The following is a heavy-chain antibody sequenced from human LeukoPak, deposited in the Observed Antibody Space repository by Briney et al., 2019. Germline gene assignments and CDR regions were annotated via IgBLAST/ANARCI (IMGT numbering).Heavy chain of an antibody. V-gene: IGHV3-23*01. CDR1: RFTFSTYA. Sequence: GGSLRLSCAASRFTFSTYAMSWVRQAPGKGLEWVSTISGSGGSTYYADSVKGRFTISRDNSKNTLYLQINSLRAEDTAVYYCAKDRERNNDAIYYGSGSYHDYWGQGTLVTVSS. D-gene: IGHD3-10*01. CDR2: ISGSGGST. CDR3: AKDRERNNDAIYYGSGSYHDY. J-gene: IGHJ4*02.